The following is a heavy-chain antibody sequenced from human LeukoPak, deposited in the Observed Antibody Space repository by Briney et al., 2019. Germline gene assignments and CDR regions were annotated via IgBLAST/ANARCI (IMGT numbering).Heavy chain of an antibody. CDR3: AKEKTSSFTWFDP. Sequence: GGSLRLSCAASGFTFSNNAMIWVRQAPGKGLEWVSTISGSGGTTYSADSVKGRFTISRDNSKNTLYPQMNNLRVEDTAVYYCAKEKTSSFTWFDPWGQGTLVTVSS. J-gene: IGHJ5*02. V-gene: IGHV3-23*01. CDR1: GFTFSNNA. CDR2: ISGSGGTT. D-gene: IGHD6-6*01.